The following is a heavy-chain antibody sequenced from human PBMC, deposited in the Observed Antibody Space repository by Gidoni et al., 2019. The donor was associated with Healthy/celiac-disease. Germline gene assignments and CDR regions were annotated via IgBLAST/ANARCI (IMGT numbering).Heavy chain of an antibody. CDR2: INHSGST. CDR1: GGSFSGYD. CDR3: ARSYQPLLMRGGGFDY. V-gene: IGHV4-34*01. Sequence: QVQLQQWGAGLLKPSATLSLTCAVYGGSFSGYDWSWIRQPPWKGLEWIGEINHSGSTNYNPSLKSRVTISVDTSKNQFSLKLSSVTAADTAVYYCARSYQPLLMRGGGFDYWGQGTLVTVSS. J-gene: IGHJ4*02. D-gene: IGHD2-2*01.